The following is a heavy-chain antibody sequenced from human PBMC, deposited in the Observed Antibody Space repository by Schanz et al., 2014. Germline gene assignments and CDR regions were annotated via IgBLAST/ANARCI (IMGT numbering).Heavy chain of an antibody. CDR1: GFIFNDYY. J-gene: IGHJ6*02. CDR3: ATSYSSSSYFYVMDV. D-gene: IGHD6-6*01. V-gene: IGHV3-11*01. Sequence: VQLVESGGGLVKPGGSLRLSCAASGFIFNDYYMNWIRQAPGKGLEWLSYISRDGTTSYYADSVKGRFTISRDNAKNSLFLQMNSLRAEDTAIYYCATSYSSSSYFYVMDVWGQGTTVTVSS. CDR2: ISRDGTTS.